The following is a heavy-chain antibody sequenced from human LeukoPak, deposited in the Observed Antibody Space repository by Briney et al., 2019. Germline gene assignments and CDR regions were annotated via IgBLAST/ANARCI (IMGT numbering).Heavy chain of an antibody. D-gene: IGHD3-10*01. Sequence: SETLSLTCTVSGGSISSGGYYWSWIRQPPGKGLEWIGYIYHSGSTYYNPSLKSRVTISVDRSKNQFSLKLSSVTAADTAVYYCARVPGPLRSNYYYMDVWGKGTTVTVSS. CDR1: GGSISSGGYY. CDR3: ARVPGPLRSNYYYMDV. V-gene: IGHV4-30-2*01. J-gene: IGHJ6*03. CDR2: IYHSGST.